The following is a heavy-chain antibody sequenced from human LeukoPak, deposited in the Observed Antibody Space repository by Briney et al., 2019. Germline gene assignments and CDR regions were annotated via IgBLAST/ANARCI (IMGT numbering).Heavy chain of an antibody. CDR2: INAGNGNT. J-gene: IGHJ4*02. Sequence: GASVKVSCKASGGTFSSYAISWVRQAPGQGLEWMGGINAGNGNTKYSQKFQGRVTITRDTSASTAYMELSSLRSEDTAVYYCARGSAADYWGQGTLVTVSS. CDR3: ARGSAADY. V-gene: IGHV1-3*01. CDR1: GGTFSSYA.